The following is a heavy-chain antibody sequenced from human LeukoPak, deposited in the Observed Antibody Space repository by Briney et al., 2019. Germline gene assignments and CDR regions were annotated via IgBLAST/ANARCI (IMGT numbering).Heavy chain of an antibody. CDR2: ISGSGGST. Sequence: GGSLRLSCAASGFTFSSYAMSWVRQAPGKGLEWVSAISGSGGSTYYADSVKGRFTISRDNSKNTLYLQMNSLRAEDTAVYYCAKVSDDILTGYYYYYYYMDVWGKGTTVTISS. CDR1: GFTFSSYA. CDR3: AKVSDDILTGYYYYYYYMDV. D-gene: IGHD3-9*01. J-gene: IGHJ6*03. V-gene: IGHV3-23*01.